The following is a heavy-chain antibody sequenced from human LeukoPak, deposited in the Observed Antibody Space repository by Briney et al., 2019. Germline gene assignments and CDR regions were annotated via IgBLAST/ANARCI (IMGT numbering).Heavy chain of an antibody. CDR2: IRSKAYGGTT. J-gene: IGHJ4*02. V-gene: IGHV3-49*03. CDR3: TRTSRSITMIVVVAFDY. Sequence: GRSLRLSCTASGFTFGDYAMSWFRQAPGKGLEWVGFIRSKAYGGTTEYAASVKGRFTISRDDSKSIAYLQMNSLKTEDTAVYYCTRTSRSITMIVVVAFDYWGQGTLVTVSS. CDR1: GFTFGDYA. D-gene: IGHD3-22*01.